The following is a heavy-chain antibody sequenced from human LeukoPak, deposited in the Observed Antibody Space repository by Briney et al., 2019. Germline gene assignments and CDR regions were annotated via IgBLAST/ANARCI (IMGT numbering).Heavy chain of an antibody. J-gene: IGHJ4*02. CDR2: INTYNGNT. Sequence: ASVKVSCKASGYTFTTAGIGWVRQAPGQGLEWMGWINTYNGNTKYAQKVQGRVTMTTDTSTSTAYMELRSLRSDDTAVYYCARDLSGEYQLLWGLDYWGQGTLVTVSS. D-gene: IGHD2-2*01. CDR1: GYTFTTAG. CDR3: ARDLSGEYQLLWGLDY. V-gene: IGHV1-18*01.